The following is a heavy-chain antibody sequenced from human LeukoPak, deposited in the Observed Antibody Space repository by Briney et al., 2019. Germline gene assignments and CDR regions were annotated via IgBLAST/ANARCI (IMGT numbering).Heavy chain of an antibody. CDR2: TNHSGST. CDR3: ARGSRDTRGSYYVYPLDI. J-gene: IGHJ3*02. Sequence: SETLSLTCAVYGGSFSGYYWSWVRQPPGKGLEWAGETNHSGSTNYNPSLKSRVTISVDTSRNKFSLRLTSVTVADTAVYYCARGSRDTRGSYYVYPLDIWGQGTIVTVSS. V-gene: IGHV4-34*01. D-gene: IGHD3-22*01. CDR1: GGSFSGYY.